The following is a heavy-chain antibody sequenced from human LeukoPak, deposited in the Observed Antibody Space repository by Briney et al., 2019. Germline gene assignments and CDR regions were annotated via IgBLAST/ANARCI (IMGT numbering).Heavy chain of an antibody. CDR1: GFTFSNYA. J-gene: IGHJ4*02. V-gene: IGHV3-23*01. CDR3: AKDRRYCSSTSCYGDFDY. CDR2: VSGSGGST. D-gene: IGHD2-2*01. Sequence: SGGSLRLSCAASGFTFSNYAMNWVRQAPGKGLEWVSGVSGSGGSTYYADSEKGRFTISRDNSKNTLYLQMDSLRAEDTAVYYCAKDRRYCSSTSCYGDFDYWGQGTLATVSS.